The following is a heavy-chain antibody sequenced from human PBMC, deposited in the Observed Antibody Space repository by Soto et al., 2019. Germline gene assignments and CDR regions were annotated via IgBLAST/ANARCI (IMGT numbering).Heavy chain of an antibody. D-gene: IGHD4-17*01. Sequence: GMWCIGEINHSGSTNYNPSLKSRVTISVDTSKNQFSLKLSFVTAADTAVYFCSCQGEDGRRGLCTVSAFQ. J-gene: IGHJ1*01. V-gene: IGHV4-34*01. CDR3: SCQGEDGRRGLCTVSAFQ. CDR2: INHSGST.